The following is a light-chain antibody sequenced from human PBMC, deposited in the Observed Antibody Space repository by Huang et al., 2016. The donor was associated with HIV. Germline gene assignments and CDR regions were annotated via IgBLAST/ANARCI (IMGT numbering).Light chain of an antibody. J-gene: IGKJ3*01. CDR3: QQSYSNTFT. CDR1: QSISSY. CDR2: AAS. Sequence: DIQMTQSPSSLSASVGDRVIITCRASQSISSYLNWYQQQPGKAPNPLIYAASSLQSGVPSRFSGSGSGTDFTLTIRSLQPEDFATYYCQQSYSNTFTFGAGTKVDVK. V-gene: IGKV1-39*01.